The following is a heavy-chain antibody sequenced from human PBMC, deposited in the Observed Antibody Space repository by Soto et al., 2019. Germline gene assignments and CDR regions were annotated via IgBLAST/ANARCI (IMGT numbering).Heavy chain of an antibody. CDR1: GFTFSSYA. CDR2: ISYDGSNK. V-gene: IGHV3-30-3*01. Sequence: QVQLVGSGGGVVQPGRSLRLSCAASGFTFSSYAMHWVRQAPGKGLEWVAVISYDGSNKYYADSVKGRFTISRDNSKNTLYLQMNSLRAEDTAVYYCASEVSLGYGEPPGPVDYWGQGTLVTVSS. D-gene: IGHD4-17*01. J-gene: IGHJ4*02. CDR3: ASEVSLGYGEPPGPVDY.